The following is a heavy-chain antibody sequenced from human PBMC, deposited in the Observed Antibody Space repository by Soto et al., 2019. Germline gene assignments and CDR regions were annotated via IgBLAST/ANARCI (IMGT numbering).Heavy chain of an antibody. J-gene: IGHJ4*02. Sequence: QVQLQESGPGMVKPSETLSLTCAVSGASVSSGTYYWQWIRQPPGEGLNWIGYIYYSGSTSYNPSLKSRVTISADTSKNQVSLRLSSVTAADTAVYYCARVGRSGYSNIWGQGTLVTVSS. D-gene: IGHD6-13*01. CDR3: ARVGRSGYSNI. V-gene: IGHV4-61*01. CDR1: GASVSSGTYY. CDR2: IYYSGST.